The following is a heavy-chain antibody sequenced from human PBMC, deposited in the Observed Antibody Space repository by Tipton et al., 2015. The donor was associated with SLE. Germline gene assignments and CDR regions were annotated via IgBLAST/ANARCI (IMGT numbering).Heavy chain of an antibody. CDR1: GYTFTGYY. V-gene: IGHV1-2*06. D-gene: IGHD3-10*01. J-gene: IGHJ4*02. CDR2: INPKTGGT. Sequence: QLVQSGAEVKKPGASVRVSCKASGYTFTGYYMHWVRQAPGQGLEWMGQINPKTGGTNYAQKLQGRVTMTTDTSTSTAYMELRSLRSDDTAVYYCAIGSLLLWFGELPDYWGQGTLVTVSS. CDR3: AIGSLLLWFGELPDY.